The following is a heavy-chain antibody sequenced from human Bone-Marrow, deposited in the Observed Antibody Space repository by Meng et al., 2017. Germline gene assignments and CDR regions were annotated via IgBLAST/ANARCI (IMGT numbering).Heavy chain of an antibody. CDR3: ARGPWLQLWLQDY. CDR1: GGSFSGYY. V-gene: IGHV4-34*01. CDR2: INHSGST. D-gene: IGHD5-18*01. J-gene: IGHJ4*02. Sequence: QVQLQQWGAGLLKPSETLSLTCPVYGGSFSGYYWSWIRQPPGKGLEWIGEINHSGSTNYNPSLKSRVTISVDTSKNQFSLKLSSVTAADTAVYYCARGPWLQLWLQDYWGQGTLVTVSS.